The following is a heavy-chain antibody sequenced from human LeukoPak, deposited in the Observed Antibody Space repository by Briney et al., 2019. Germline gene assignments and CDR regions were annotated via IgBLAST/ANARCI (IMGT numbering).Heavy chain of an antibody. CDR2: IYSGGST. J-gene: IGHJ4*02. CDR1: GFTVSSNY. Sequence: GGSMRLSCAASGFTVSSNYMNWVRQAPGKGLEWVSVIYSGGSTYYGDSVKGRFTISRDNSKNTLYLQMNSLRAEDTAVYYCASSRYCSGGSCYFDYWGLGTLVTVSS. V-gene: IGHV3-53*01. CDR3: ASSRYCSGGSCYFDY. D-gene: IGHD2-15*01.